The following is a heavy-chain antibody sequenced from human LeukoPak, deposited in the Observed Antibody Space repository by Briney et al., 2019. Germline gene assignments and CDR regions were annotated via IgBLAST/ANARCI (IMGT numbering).Heavy chain of an antibody. CDR3: ARENVVAQGTFDY. CDR1: GYSIGSGHY. CDR2: MYKTGSS. J-gene: IGHJ4*02. Sequence: SETLSLTCSVSGYSIGSGHYWGWIRQPPGKGLEWIGSMYKTGSSYYNPSLKSRVTISLDTSKNQVSLKSTFVTAADTAFYFCARENVVAQGTFDYWGQGTLVTVSS. V-gene: IGHV4-38-2*02. D-gene: IGHD2-21*01.